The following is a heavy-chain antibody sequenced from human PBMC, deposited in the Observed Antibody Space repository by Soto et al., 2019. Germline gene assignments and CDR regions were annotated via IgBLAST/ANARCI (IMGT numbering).Heavy chain of an antibody. CDR3: ARGDDYDILTGLRWFDP. J-gene: IGHJ5*02. Sequence: VKVSCKASGYTFTSYYMNWVRQAPGQGLEWMGWISAYNGNTNYAQKLQGRVTMTTDTSTSTAYMELRSLRSDDTAVYYCARGDDYDILTGLRWFDPWGQGTLVTVSS. D-gene: IGHD3-9*01. CDR1: GYTFTSYY. V-gene: IGHV1-18*04. CDR2: ISAYNGNT.